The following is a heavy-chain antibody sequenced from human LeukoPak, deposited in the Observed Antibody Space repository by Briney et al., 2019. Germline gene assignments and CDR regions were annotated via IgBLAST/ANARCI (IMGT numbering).Heavy chain of an antibody. V-gene: IGHV3-74*01. D-gene: IGHD3-10*01. CDR2: IYSDGSST. Sequence: GGSLRLSCSGSGFTFSIYAMNWVRHAPGKGLVWVSRIYSDGSSTNYADSVKGRFTISRDNSKNTLYLQMNSLRAEDTAVYYCARALDGSGSRSFDYWGQGTLVTVSS. CDR1: GFTFSIYA. CDR3: ARALDGSGSRSFDY. J-gene: IGHJ4*02.